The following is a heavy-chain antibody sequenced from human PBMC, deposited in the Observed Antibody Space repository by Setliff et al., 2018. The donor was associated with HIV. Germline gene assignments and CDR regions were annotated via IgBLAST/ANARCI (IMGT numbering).Heavy chain of an antibody. CDR1: GYTFTSYG. Sequence: ASVKVSCKASGYTFTSYGFSWVRQAPGQGLQWMGWISAYSGDTRFAQEFQGRLTMTTDTYTNTAYMALGSLKSDDTAVYYCARDARDHFYGSGHIDKWGQGTQVTVSS. V-gene: IGHV1-18*01. J-gene: IGHJ4*02. CDR3: ARDARDHFYGSGHIDK. D-gene: IGHD3-10*01. CDR2: ISAYSGDT.